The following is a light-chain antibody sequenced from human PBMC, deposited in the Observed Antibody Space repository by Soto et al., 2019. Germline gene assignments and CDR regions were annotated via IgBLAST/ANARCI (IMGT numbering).Light chain of an antibody. Sequence: DIQMTQSPSSXSASVGDRVTITCRASQAIDSWLAWYQQKPGEAPKLLIFTGSLLHSGVPPRFSGSGSGTDFTLTISSLQPEDFATYYCQQTLSFPPTFGQGTKVDIK. CDR1: QAIDSW. CDR3: QQTLSFPPT. CDR2: TGS. V-gene: IGKV1-12*01. J-gene: IGKJ1*01.